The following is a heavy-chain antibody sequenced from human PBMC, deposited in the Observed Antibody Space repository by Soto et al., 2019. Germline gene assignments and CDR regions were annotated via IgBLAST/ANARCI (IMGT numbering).Heavy chain of an antibody. J-gene: IGHJ6*02. CDR3: AREPGIAARPEGDMDV. CDR1: GYTFTSYY. Sequence: ASVKVSCKASGYTFTSYYMHWVRQAPGQGLEWMGIINPSGGSTSYAQKFQGRVTMTRDTSTSTVYMELSSLRSEDTAVYYCAREPGIAARPEGDMDVWGQGTTVTVSS. D-gene: IGHD6-6*01. V-gene: IGHV1-46*01. CDR2: INPSGGST.